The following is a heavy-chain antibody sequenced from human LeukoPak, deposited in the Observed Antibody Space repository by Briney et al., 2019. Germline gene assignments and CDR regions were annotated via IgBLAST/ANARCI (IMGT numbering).Heavy chain of an antibody. Sequence: PGGSLRLSCAASGFTFNSYSMNWVRQAPGKGLEWVSSISSSGTYIYDADSVKGRFTISRDNAKNSLYLQMNSLRAEDTALYYCARAGKQLGKNYYYMDVWGKGTTVTVSS. CDR1: GFTFNSYS. V-gene: IGHV3-21*01. J-gene: IGHJ6*03. D-gene: IGHD6-6*01. CDR3: ARAGKQLGKNYYYMDV. CDR2: ISSSGTYI.